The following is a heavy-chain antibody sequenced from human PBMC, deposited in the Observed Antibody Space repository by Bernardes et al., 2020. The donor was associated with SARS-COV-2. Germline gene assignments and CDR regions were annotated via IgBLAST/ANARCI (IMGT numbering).Heavy chain of an antibody. D-gene: IGHD4-17*01. CDR1: GFSLSHSGVG. J-gene: IGHJ4*02. Sequence: SGHTLSKPTQTLTLTCPFSGFSLSHSGVGVGWIRQPPGKALEWLALIYWDDDKRYSPSLKSRLTITKDTSKNQVVLTMTNMDPVDTATYYCARLYGDYNFDYWGQGTLVTVSS. CDR2: IYWDDDK. CDR3: ARLYGDYNFDY. V-gene: IGHV2-5*02.